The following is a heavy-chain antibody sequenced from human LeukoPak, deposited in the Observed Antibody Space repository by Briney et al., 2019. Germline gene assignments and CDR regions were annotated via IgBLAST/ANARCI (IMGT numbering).Heavy chain of an antibody. Sequence: GSSVKLSCKASGRTVSSYAISWGRQAPGQELEWMGGIIPIFGTANYAQKFQGRVTITADKSTSTAYMELSSLRSEVTAVYYCARGGVVPAAIDWFDHWGQGTLVTVSS. J-gene: IGHJ5*02. CDR2: IIPIFGTA. CDR3: ARGGVVPAAIDWFDH. V-gene: IGHV1-69*06. D-gene: IGHD2-2*02. CDR1: GRTVSSYA.